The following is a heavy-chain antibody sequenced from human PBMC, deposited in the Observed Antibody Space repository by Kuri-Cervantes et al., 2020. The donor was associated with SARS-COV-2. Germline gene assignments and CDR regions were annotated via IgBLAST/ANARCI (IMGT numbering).Heavy chain of an antibody. CDR3: ARGMGAGATSWSFDY. V-gene: IGHV3-30*03. D-gene: IGHD1-26*01. J-gene: IGHJ4*02. CDR1: GFTFSSYG. CDR2: ISYDGSNK. Sequence: GESLKISCAASGFTFSSYGMHWVRQAPGKGLEWVAVISYDGSNKNYADSVKGRFTISRDNSKNTLYLQMNSLRAEDTAVYYCARGMGAGATSWSFDYWGQGTLVTVSS.